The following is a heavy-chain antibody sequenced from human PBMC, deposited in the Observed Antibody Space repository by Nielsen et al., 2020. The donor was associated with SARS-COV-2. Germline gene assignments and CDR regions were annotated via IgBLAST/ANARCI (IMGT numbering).Heavy chain of an antibody. CDR3: ARSEWSELDDAFDI. CDR1: GGSFSGYY. CDR2: INYSGST. Sequence: SETLSLTCAVYGGSFSGYYRSWIRQPPGKGLEWIGEINYSGSTNYNPSLKSRVTISVDKSKNQFSLKLSSVTAADTAVYYCARSEWSELDDAFDIWGQGTMVTVSS. D-gene: IGHD3-3*01. J-gene: IGHJ3*02. V-gene: IGHV4-34*01.